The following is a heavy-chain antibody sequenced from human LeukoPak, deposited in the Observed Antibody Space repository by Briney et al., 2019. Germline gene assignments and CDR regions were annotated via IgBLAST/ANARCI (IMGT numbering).Heavy chain of an antibody. V-gene: IGHV3-53*01. CDR1: GFTVSSNY. CDR3: ARTIAMTGIDYFDQ. Sequence: PGGSLRLSCAASGFTVSSNYMSWVRQAPGKGLEWVSVMYSDGSAYYADSVKGRFTISRDNSKNRLFLQMNNLRAEDTAVYFCARTIAMTGIDYFDQWGQGTLVTVS. CDR2: MYSDGSA. J-gene: IGHJ4*02. D-gene: IGHD6-19*01.